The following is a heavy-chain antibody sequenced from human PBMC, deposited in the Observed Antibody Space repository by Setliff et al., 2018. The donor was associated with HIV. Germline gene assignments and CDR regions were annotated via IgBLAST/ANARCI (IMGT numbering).Heavy chain of an antibody. CDR2: MNPKSGNT. V-gene: IGHV1-8*01. D-gene: IGHD6-6*01. CDR1: GYNFTSHD. CDR3: ARGLTRSSDY. J-gene: IGHJ4*02. Sequence: ASVKVSCKASGYNFTSHDINWVRQAPGQGLEWMGWMNPKSGNTGYAQKFQGRVTMTRNTSISTAYMELSSLRSEDTAVYYCARGLTRSSDYWGQGTLVTVSS.